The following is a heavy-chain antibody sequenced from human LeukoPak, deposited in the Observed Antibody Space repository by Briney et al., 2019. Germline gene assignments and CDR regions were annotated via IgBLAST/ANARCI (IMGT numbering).Heavy chain of an antibody. D-gene: IGHD4-11*01. CDR3: ARVNHSPLGDYSNLNRGYYYMDV. Sequence: GASVKVSCKASGYTFTSYYMHWVRQAPGQGLEWMGIINPSGGSTSYAQKFQGRVTMTRDTSTSTVCMELSSLRSEDTAVYYCARVNHSPLGDYSNLNRGYYYMDVWGKGTTVTVSS. CDR2: INPSGGST. V-gene: IGHV1-46*01. CDR1: GYTFTSYY. J-gene: IGHJ6*03.